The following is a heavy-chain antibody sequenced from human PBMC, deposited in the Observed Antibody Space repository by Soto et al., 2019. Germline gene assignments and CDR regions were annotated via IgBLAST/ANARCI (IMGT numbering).Heavy chain of an antibody. D-gene: IGHD3-3*01. CDR3: ARHPPDFWSGYPIDY. Sequence: ASVKFSCKASGYAFTSYGISWVRQAPGQGLEWMGWISAYNGNTNYAQKLQGRVTMTTDTSTSTAYMELRSLRSDDTAVYYCARHPPDFWSGYPIDYWGQGTLVTVSS. CDR2: ISAYNGNT. J-gene: IGHJ4*02. V-gene: IGHV1-18*01. CDR1: GYAFTSYG.